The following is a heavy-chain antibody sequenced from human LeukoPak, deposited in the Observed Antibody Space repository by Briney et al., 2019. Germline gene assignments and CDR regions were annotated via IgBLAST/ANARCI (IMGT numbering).Heavy chain of an antibody. Sequence: PGGSLRLSWVASGXTVSSNYLSWVRQAPGKGLEWVSVIYSGTYTYYADSMKGRFTISRDNSKNMVYLQMNSLRVDDTAVYYCARVTRNDAFDIWGQGTMVTVSS. CDR3: ARVTRNDAFDI. D-gene: IGHD1-14*01. CDR1: GXTVSSNY. CDR2: IYSGTYT. J-gene: IGHJ3*02. V-gene: IGHV3-66*01.